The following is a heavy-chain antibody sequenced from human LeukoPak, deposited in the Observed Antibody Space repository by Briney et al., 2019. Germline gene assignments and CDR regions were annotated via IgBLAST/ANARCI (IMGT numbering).Heavy chain of an antibody. Sequence: ASVRVSFVASGYTFTRYDINWVRQAPGEGGERMGWMNAKSGKTGYAQKLQGRDTMTRDTSISTAYMELSSLTSEDTAVYYCARGTYDFWSGYSLYFDYWGQGTLVTVSS. J-gene: IGHJ4*02. D-gene: IGHD3-3*01. V-gene: IGHV1-8*01. CDR1: GYTFTRYD. CDR3: ARGTYDFWSGYSLYFDY. CDR2: MNAKSGKT.